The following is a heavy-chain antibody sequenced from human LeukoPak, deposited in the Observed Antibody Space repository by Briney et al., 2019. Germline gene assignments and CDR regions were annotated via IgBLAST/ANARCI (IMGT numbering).Heavy chain of an antibody. Sequence: GASVKVSCKASGYTFTCYYMHRVRQAPGQGLEWMGWINPNSGGTNYAQKFQGRVTMTRDTSISTAYMELSRLRSDDTAVYYCARGATQTHHYDFWSGYYSYWGQGTLVTVSS. D-gene: IGHD3-3*01. CDR2: INPNSGGT. J-gene: IGHJ4*02. CDR3: ARGATQTHHYDFWSGYYSY. V-gene: IGHV1-2*02. CDR1: GYTFTCYY.